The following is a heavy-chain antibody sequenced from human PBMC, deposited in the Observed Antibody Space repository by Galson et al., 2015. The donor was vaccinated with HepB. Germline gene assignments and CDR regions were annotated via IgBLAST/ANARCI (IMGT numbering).Heavy chain of an antibody. D-gene: IGHD6-6*01. V-gene: IGHV3-9*01. CDR2: ITWNSGNI. CDR3: AKGIRYSSSSGFDY. Sequence: SLRLSCAVSGFIFDDYAMHWVRQAPGKGLEWVSGITWNSGNIGYADSVKGRFTISRDNARNSVYLQMNSLRAEDTALYYCAKGIRYSSSSGFDYWGQGTLVTVSS. J-gene: IGHJ4*02. CDR1: GFIFDDYA.